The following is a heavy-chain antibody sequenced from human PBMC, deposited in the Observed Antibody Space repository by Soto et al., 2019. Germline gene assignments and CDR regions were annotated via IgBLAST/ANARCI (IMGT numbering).Heavy chain of an antibody. CDR3: AKDTYYDILTGYWDDAFDI. CDR2: ISGSGGST. V-gene: IGHV3-23*01. J-gene: IGHJ3*02. CDR1: GFTFSSYA. D-gene: IGHD3-9*01. Sequence: GGSLRLSCAASGFTFSSYAMSWVRQAPGKGLEWVSAISGSGGSTYYADSVKGRFTISRDNSKNTLYLQMNSLRAEDTAVYYCAKDTYYDILTGYWDDAFDIWGQGTMVTVSS.